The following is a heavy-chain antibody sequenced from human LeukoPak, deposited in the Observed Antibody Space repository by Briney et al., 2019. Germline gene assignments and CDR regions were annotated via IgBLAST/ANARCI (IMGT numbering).Heavy chain of an antibody. CDR2: INPNSGGT. D-gene: IGHD5-24*01. V-gene: IGHV1-2*02. J-gene: IGHJ4*02. CDR3: AREGWVRDAYNLDY. CDR1: GYSFTVYY. Sequence: VASVKVSCKASGYSFTVYYMHWVRQAPGQGLDWMGWINPNSGGTNYAQKFLGRVTMTRDTSISTAYMELSRLRSDDTAVYYCAREGWVRDAYNLDYWGQGTLVTVSS.